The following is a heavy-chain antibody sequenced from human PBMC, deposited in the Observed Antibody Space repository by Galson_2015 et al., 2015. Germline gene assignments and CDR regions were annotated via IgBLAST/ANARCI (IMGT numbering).Heavy chain of an antibody. D-gene: IGHD6-19*01. Sequence: SLRLSCAASGFTLRNYAMIWVRQAPGKGLEWVSGIGGAGGSTFYADSVKGRFSISRDNSQNILYLQMNSLRVEDTAIYYCAEDLVGRQWPGQELHHWGQGTLVTVSS. CDR3: AEDLVGRQWPGQELHH. J-gene: IGHJ5*02. CDR2: IGGAGGST. V-gene: IGHV3-23*01. CDR1: GFTLRNYA.